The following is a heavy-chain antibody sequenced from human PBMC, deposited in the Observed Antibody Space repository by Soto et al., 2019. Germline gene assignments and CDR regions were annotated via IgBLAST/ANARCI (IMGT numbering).Heavy chain of an antibody. CDR1: GFTFSSYS. J-gene: IGHJ4*02. CDR3: ARDANYYDSSGYFFDY. V-gene: IGHV3-21*01. CDR2: ISSSSSYI. D-gene: IGHD3-22*01. Sequence: GGSLRLSCAASGFTFSSYSMNWVRQAPGKGLEWVSSISSSSSYIYYADSVKGRFTISRDNAKNSLYLQMNSLRAEDTAVYYCARDANYYDSSGYFFDYWGQGTLVTVPQ.